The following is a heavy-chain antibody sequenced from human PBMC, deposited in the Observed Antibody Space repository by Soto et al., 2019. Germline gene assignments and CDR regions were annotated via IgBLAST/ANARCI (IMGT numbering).Heavy chain of an antibody. V-gene: IGHV3-33*01. CDR1: GFSFSTYA. CDR2: IWFDGVKE. J-gene: IGHJ6*02. Sequence: LRLSCPVSGFSFSTYAMHWVRQAPGKGLEWLAIIWFDGVKEYYAASVRGRFTISIDNSKNTVFLQMDTVGAEDSALYYCTRASFDVWGQVTKVTVSS. CDR3: TRASFDV.